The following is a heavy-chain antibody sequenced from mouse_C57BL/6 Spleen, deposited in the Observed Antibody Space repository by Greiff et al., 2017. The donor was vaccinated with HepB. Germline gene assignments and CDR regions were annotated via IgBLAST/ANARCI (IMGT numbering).Heavy chain of an antibody. CDR2: INPSNGGT. J-gene: IGHJ3*01. V-gene: IGHV1-53*01. Sequence: QVQLKQPGTELVKPGASVKLSCKASGYTFTSYWMHWVKQRPGQGLEWIGNINPSNGGTNYNEKFKSKATLTVDKSSSTAYMQLSSLTSEDSAVYYCAVDSSGYVWFAYWGQGTLVTVSA. CDR3: AVDSSGYVWFAY. CDR1: GYTFTSYW. D-gene: IGHD3-2*02.